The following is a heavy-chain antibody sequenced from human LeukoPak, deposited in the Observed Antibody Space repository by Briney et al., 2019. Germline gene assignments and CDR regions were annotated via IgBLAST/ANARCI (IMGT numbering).Heavy chain of an antibody. D-gene: IGHD5-24*01. J-gene: IGHJ4*02. CDR1: GFTFSSYR. CDR3: ARALDGYNEDY. CDR2: ISSSSTYI. Sequence: PGGSLRLSCAASGFTFSSYRMNWVRQAPGKGLEWVSSISSSSTYIYYADSVKGRFTISRDNAKDSLYLQMNSLRAEDTAVYYCARALDGYNEDYWGQGTLVTVSS. V-gene: IGHV3-21*01.